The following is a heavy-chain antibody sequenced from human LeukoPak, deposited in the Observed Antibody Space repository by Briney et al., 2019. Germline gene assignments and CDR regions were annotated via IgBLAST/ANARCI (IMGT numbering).Heavy chain of an antibody. J-gene: IGHJ6*03. CDR3: AKGGGYEAQYYYYYLDV. V-gene: IGHV3-30*02. CDR1: GFTFTNYA. CDR2: IRFDGSNK. Sequence: GGSLRLSCAASGFTFTNYAMHWVRQAPGKGLEWVAFIRFDGSNKYYADSVKGRFTISRDNSKNTLYLQMKSLRAEDRAVYYCAKGGGYEAQYYYYYLDVWGKGTTVTVSS. D-gene: IGHD5-12*01.